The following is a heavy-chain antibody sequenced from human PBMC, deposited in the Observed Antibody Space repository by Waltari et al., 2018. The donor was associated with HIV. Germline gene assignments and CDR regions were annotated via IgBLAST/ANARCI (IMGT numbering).Heavy chain of an antibody. CDR1: GFTSTNYG. J-gene: IGHJ6*02. V-gene: IGHV1-18*01. D-gene: IGHD3-16*01. CDR3: VRGGGTWLYDMYYYQGMDV. CDR2: SSADDGNI. Sequence: VHLVQPGPETKKVGASVKISCRAAGFTSTNYGISWVRRAPGRGREWMGWSSADDGNINVAQNFKDRVILTTEASTNTAYLELRSLNPDDTALYHCVRGGGTWLYDMYYYQGMDVWGQGTTVTVS.